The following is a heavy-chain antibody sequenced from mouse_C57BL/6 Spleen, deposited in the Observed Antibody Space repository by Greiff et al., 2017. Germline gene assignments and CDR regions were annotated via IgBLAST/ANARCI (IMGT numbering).Heavy chain of an antibody. V-gene: IGHV14-1*01. CDR1: GFNIKDYY. J-gene: IGHJ2*01. CDR2: IDPEDGDT. D-gene: IGHD3-3*01. Sequence: VQLQQSGAELVRPGASVKLSCTASGFNIKDYYMHWVKQRPEQGLEWIGRIDPEDGDTAYAPKFQGKATMTADTSSNTAYLQLSSLTSEDTAVYYCTKRGISLGSYFDYWGQGTTLTVSS. CDR3: TKRGISLGSYFDY.